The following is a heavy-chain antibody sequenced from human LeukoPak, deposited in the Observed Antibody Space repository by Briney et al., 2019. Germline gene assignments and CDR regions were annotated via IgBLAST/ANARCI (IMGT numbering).Heavy chain of an antibody. D-gene: IGHD5-12*01. CDR1: GYTFTGYY. CDR3: ARVGSRRGYDFGGDY. Sequence: ASVKVSCKASGYTFTGYYMHWVRQAPGQGLEWMGWINPNSGGTNYAQKFQGRVTMTRDTSISTAYMELSRLRSDDTAVYYCARVGSRRGYDFGGDYWGQGTLVTVSS. J-gene: IGHJ4*02. CDR2: INPNSGGT. V-gene: IGHV1-2*02.